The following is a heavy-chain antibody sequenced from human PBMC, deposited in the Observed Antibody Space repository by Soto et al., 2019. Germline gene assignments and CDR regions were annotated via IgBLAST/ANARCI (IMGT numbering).Heavy chain of an antibody. D-gene: IGHD3-22*01. J-gene: IGHJ4*02. Sequence: GGSLRLSCAAAGFTFSIYAMSWVRQAPGKGLEWVSAISGSGGSTYYADSVKGRFTISRDNSKNTLYLQMNSLRAEDTAVYYCARGDYYDSSGYYAFDYWGQGTLVTVSS. CDR3: ARGDYYDSSGYYAFDY. V-gene: IGHV3-23*01. CDR2: ISGSGGST. CDR1: GFTFSIYA.